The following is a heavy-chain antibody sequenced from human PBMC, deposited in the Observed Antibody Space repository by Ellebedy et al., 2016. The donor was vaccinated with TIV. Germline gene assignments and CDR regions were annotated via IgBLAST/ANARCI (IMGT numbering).Heavy chain of an antibody. D-gene: IGHD1-14*01. J-gene: IGHJ4*02. CDR1: GFTFSTSG. CDR2: INQDGSVK. V-gene: IGHV3-7*01. Sequence: GGSLRLSXAASGFTFSTSGMHWVRQAPGKGLEWVANINQDGSVKYYVDSVKGRFTISRDNAKNSLYLQMNSLRAEDTAVYYCIPRDSWGQGTLVTVSS. CDR3: IPRDS.